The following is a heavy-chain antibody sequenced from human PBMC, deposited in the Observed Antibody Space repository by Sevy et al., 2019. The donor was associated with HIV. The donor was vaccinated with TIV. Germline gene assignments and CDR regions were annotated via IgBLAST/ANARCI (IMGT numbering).Heavy chain of an antibody. CDR3: ARLKDSSSWWAFDI. CDR2: IYSGGST. V-gene: IGHV3-53*01. D-gene: IGHD6-13*01. J-gene: IGHJ3*02. CDR1: GFTVSSNY. Sequence: GGSLRLSCAASGFTVSSNYMSWVRQAPGKGLEWVSVIYSGGSTYYADSVKGRFTISRDNSKNTLYLQMNSLRAEDTAVYYCARLKDSSSWWAFDIWGQGTMVTVSS.